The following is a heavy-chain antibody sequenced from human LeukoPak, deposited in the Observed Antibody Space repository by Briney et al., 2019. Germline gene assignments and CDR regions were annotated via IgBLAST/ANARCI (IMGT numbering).Heavy chain of an antibody. J-gene: IGHJ3*02. CDR2: LNPTGGGGT. Sequence: ASVKVSCKASGYTFTSYYMHWVRQAPGQGLEWVGILNPTGGGGTSYAQNFQGRITMTGDTSTSTVYMELIGVRSEDTAVYYCASGYYDFRGSAFDIWGQGTMVTVSS. CDR3: ASGYYDFRGSAFDI. V-gene: IGHV1-46*01. CDR1: GYTFTSYY. D-gene: IGHD3-22*01.